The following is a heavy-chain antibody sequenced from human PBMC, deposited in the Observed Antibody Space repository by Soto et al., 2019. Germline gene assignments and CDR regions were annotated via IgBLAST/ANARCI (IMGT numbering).Heavy chain of an antibody. CDR2: ISYDGSKK. CDR1: GFTFSSYA. CDR3: ARDPDYGSGSYYNVWWFDP. Sequence: GGSLRLSCAASGFTFSSYAMHWVRQAPGKGLEWVAVISYDGSKKYYADSVKGRFTISRDNSKNTLYLQMNSLRAEDTAVYYCARDPDYGSGSYYNVWWFDPWGQGALVTVSS. D-gene: IGHD3-10*01. V-gene: IGHV3-30-3*01. J-gene: IGHJ5*02.